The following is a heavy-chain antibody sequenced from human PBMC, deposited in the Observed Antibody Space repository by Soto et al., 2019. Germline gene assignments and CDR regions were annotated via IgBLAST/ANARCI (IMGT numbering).Heavy chain of an antibody. Sequence: PGGSLRLSCAASGFTVSSNYMIWVRQAPGKGLEWVSVIYSGGSTYYADSVKGRFTISRDNSKNTLYLQMNSLRAEDTAVYYCARFMITFGGVIDNYFDYWGQGTLVTVSS. D-gene: IGHD3-16*02. J-gene: IGHJ4*02. CDR2: IYSGGST. V-gene: IGHV3-53*01. CDR1: GFTVSSNY. CDR3: ARFMITFGGVIDNYFDY.